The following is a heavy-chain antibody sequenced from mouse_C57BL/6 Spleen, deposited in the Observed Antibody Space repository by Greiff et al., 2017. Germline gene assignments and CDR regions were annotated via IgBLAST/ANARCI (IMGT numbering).Heavy chain of an antibody. CDR3: ARSDGYYYGSSPAWFAY. J-gene: IGHJ3*01. CDR1: GYTFTSYW. D-gene: IGHD1-1*01. CDR2: IDTSDSYT. V-gene: IGHV1-50*01. Sequence: QVQLQQPGAELVKPGASVKLSCQASGYTFTSYWMQWVKQRPGPGLEWIGEIDTSDSYTNYNQKLTGKATWTVDKSSRQAYMQLISLTSEDSAVYYCARSDGYYYGSSPAWFAYWGQGTLVTVSA.